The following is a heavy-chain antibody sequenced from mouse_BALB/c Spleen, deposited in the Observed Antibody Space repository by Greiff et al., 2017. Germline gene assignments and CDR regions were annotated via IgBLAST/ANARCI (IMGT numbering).Heavy chain of an antibody. D-gene: IGHD2-10*01. V-gene: IGHV1-87*01. J-gene: IGHJ2*01. CDR3: ARSYYGNYNY. Sequence: QVQLQQSGAELARPGASVKLSCKASGYTFTSYWMQWVKQRPGQGLEWIGAIYPGDGDTRYTQKFKGKATLTADKSSSTAYMQLSSLASEDSAVYYCARSYYGNYNYWGQGTTLTVSS. CDR2: IYPGDGDT. CDR1: GYTFTSYW.